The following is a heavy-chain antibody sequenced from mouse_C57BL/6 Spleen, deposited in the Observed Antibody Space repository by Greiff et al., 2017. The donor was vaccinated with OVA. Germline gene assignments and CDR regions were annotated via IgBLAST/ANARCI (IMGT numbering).Heavy chain of an antibody. V-gene: IGHV1-50*01. CDR2: IDPSDSYT. D-gene: IGHD1-1*01. CDR3: ARRATVVSDY. Sequence: QVQLQQPGAELVKPGASVKLSCKASGYTFTSYWMQWVKQRPGQGLEWIGEIDPSDSYTNYNQKFKGKATLTVETSSSTAYMQLSSLTSEDSAVYYCARRATVVSDYWGQGTTLTVSS. J-gene: IGHJ2*01. CDR1: GYTFTSYW.